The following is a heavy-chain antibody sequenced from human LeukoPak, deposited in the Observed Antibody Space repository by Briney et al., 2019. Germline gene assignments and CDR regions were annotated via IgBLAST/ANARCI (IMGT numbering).Heavy chain of an antibody. CDR1: GFTFSNYA. J-gene: IGHJ4*02. CDR2: VSGGGITT. D-gene: IGHD6-19*01. CDR3: PRQSYASGWNPFDY. Sequence: GGSLRLSCAASGFTFSNYAMSWVRQAPGKGLEWVSPVSGGGITTYYPDSARGRFTISRDNSKNTLYLQMNSLTAEDTAVYYCPRQSYASGWNPFDYWGQGILVTVSS. V-gene: IGHV3-23*01.